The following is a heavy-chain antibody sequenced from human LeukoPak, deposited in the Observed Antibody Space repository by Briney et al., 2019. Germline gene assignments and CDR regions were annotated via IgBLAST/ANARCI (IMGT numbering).Heavy chain of an antibody. V-gene: IGHV3-53*04. CDR3: ARDSITMVRGVGWYYGMDV. D-gene: IGHD3-10*01. J-gene: IGHJ6*02. CDR1: GFTVSSNY. Sequence: GSLRLSCAASGFTVSSNYMSWVRQAPGKGLEWVSVIYSGGSTYYADSVKGRFTISRHNSKNTLYLQMNSLRAEDTAVYYCARDSITMVRGVGWYYGMDVWGQGTTVTVSS. CDR2: IYSGGST.